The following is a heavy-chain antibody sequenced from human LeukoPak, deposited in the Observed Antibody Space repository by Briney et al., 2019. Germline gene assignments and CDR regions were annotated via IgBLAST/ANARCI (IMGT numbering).Heavy chain of an antibody. CDR3: ARDTELWGGYFDY. CDR2: IYTSGST. CDR1: GGSISSYY. J-gene: IGHJ4*02. Sequence: SEALSLTCTVSGGSISSYYWGWIRQPAGKGLEWIGRIYTSGSTNYNPYLKSRVTMSVDTSKNHSSLKLSSVTAADTAVYSCARDTELWGGYFDYWGQGTLVTVSS. V-gene: IGHV4-4*07. D-gene: IGHD3-16*01.